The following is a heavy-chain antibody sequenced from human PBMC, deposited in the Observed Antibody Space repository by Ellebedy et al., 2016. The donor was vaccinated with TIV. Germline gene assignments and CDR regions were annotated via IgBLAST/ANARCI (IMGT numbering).Heavy chain of an antibody. Sequence: GESLKISCAASGFTFSNYGLHWVRQAPGKGLEWVAFILYDGSIKYYPDSVKGRFTMSRENSNNTLYLQMNSLKAEDTAVYYCARLEEYYYYMDVWGKGTTVTVSS. J-gene: IGHJ6*03. CDR3: ARLEEYYYYMDV. CDR1: GFTFSNYG. V-gene: IGHV3-30*03. CDR2: ILYDGSIK. D-gene: IGHD1-1*01.